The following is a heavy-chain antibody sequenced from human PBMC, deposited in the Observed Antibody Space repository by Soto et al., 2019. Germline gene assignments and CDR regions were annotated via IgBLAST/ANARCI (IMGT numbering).Heavy chain of an antibody. Sequence: SETLSRTCVVSGGSISSGGYSWSWIRQPPGKGLEWIGYISHSGSTYYNPSLKSRVTISVDRSKNQFSLELSSVTAADTAVYYCGRSFRADRLFDPWGQGIQVTV. J-gene: IGHJ5*02. CDR1: GGSISSGGYS. CDR3: GRSFRADRLFDP. V-gene: IGHV4-30-2*01. D-gene: IGHD3-22*01. CDR2: ISHSGST.